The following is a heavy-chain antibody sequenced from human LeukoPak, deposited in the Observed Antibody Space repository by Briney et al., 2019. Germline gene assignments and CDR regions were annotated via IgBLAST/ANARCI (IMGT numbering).Heavy chain of an antibody. V-gene: IGHV4-4*07. D-gene: IGHD3-22*01. Sequence: SETLSLTCSVSGGSISSNYWSWIRQPAGKGPEWIGRIYTSGNTNYNPSLKSRVTMSVDTSKNQFSLKLSSVTAADTAVYFCARDQGFYDSSGYYCSWFDTWGQGILVTVSS. CDR1: GGSISSNY. J-gene: IGHJ5*02. CDR2: IYTSGNT. CDR3: ARDQGFYDSSGYYCSWFDT.